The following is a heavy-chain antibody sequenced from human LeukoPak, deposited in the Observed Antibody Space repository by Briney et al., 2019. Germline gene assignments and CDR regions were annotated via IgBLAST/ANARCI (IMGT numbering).Heavy chain of an antibody. V-gene: IGHV1-2*06. CDR2: INPNSGGT. J-gene: IGHJ6*03. D-gene: IGHD3-22*01. CDR3: ARVSSGYSRQYYYYYMDV. CDR1: GYTFTGYY. Sequence: ASVKVSCKASGYTFTGYYMHWVRQAPGQGLEWMGRINPNSGGTNYAQKFQGRATMTRDTSISTAYMELSRLRSDGTAVYYCARVSSGYSRQYYYYYMDVWGKGTTVTVSS.